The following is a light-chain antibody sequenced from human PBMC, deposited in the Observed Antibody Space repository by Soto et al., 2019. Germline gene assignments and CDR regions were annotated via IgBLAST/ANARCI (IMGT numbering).Light chain of an antibody. CDR1: SSNIGAGYD. CDR2: GNS. J-gene: IGLJ2*01. V-gene: IGLV1-40*01. CDR3: QSYDNSRSGYVL. Sequence: QSVLTQPPSVSGAPGQRVTISCTGGSSNIGAGYDVHWYQQLPGTAPKLLIYGNSNRPSGVPDRFSGSKSGTSASLAITGLKAEDEAGYYCQSYDNSRSGYVLLGGGTKVTVL.